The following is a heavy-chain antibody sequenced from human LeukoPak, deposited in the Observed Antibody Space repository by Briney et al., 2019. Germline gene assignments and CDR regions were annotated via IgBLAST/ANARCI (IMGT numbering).Heavy chain of an antibody. CDR3: AKQEVEMATMGNYYYYYYMDV. Sequence: SVKVSCKASGHTFTSYYMHWVRQAPGQGLEWMGGIIPIFGTANYAQKFQGRVTITADKSTSTAYMELSSLRSEDTAVYYCAKQEVEMATMGNYYYYYYMDVWGKGTTVTISS. CDR1: GHTFTSYY. D-gene: IGHD5-24*01. J-gene: IGHJ6*03. CDR2: IIPIFGTA. V-gene: IGHV1-69*06.